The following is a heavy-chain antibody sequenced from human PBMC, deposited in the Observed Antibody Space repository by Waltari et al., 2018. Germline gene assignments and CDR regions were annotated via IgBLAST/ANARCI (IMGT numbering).Heavy chain of an antibody. Sequence: QVQLQQWGAGLLKPSETLSLTCAVYGGSFSGYYWSWIRQPPGKGLEWIGEINHSGNTNYSPSLKSRVTISVDTSKNQFSLKLSSVTAADTAVYYCARGVKGYCSGGSCWYYYYYYMDVWGKGTTVTVSS. CDR3: ARGVKGYCSGGSCWYYYYYYMDV. D-gene: IGHD2-15*01. CDR1: GGSFSGYY. J-gene: IGHJ6*03. CDR2: INHSGNT. V-gene: IGHV4-34*01.